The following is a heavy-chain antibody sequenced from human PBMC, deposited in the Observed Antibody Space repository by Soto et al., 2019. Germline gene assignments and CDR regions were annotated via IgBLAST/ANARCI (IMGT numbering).Heavy chain of an antibody. V-gene: IGHV4-39*07. D-gene: IGHD5-12*01. CDR1: GGSISSSSYY. CDR2: IFSSGST. J-gene: IGHJ4*02. Sequence: SETLSLTCTVSGGSISSSSYYWGWIRQPPGKGLEWIGSIFSSGSTSFNPSLESRVAMSVDTSKNHFSLNLSSVTAADMAVYYCAREGSYSAYNFAHGIQLWSFDFWGQGALVTVS. CDR3: AREGSYSAYNFAHGIQLWSFDF.